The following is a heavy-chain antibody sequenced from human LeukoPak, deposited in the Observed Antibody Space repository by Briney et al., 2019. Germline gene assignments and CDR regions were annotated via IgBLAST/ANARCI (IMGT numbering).Heavy chain of an antibody. CDR2: IYYSGST. D-gene: IGHD3-16*01. J-gene: IGHJ6*02. V-gene: IGHV4-59*01. CDR3: ARGGRHDGYAPYYYYGMDV. Sequence: SETLPLTCTVSGGSISSYYWSWIRQPPGKGLEWIGYIYYSGSTNYNPSLKSRVTISVDTSKNQFSLKLSSVTAADTAVYYCARGGRHDGYAPYYYYGMDVWGQGTTVTVSS. CDR1: GGSISSYY.